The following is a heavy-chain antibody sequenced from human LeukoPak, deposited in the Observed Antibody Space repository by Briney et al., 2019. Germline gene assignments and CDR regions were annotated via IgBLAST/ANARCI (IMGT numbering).Heavy chain of an antibody. CDR2: IYHSGSS. CDR1: GYSISSGYY. V-gene: IGHV4-38-2*02. J-gene: IGHJ4*02. CDR3: ARDKSIAAAEDY. D-gene: IGHD6-13*01. Sequence: SETLSLTCTVPGYSISSGYYWGWIRPPPGKGLEWIGSIYHSGSSYYNPSLKSRVTISVDRSKNQFSLKLSSVTAADTAVYYCARDKSIAAAEDYWGQGTLVTVSS.